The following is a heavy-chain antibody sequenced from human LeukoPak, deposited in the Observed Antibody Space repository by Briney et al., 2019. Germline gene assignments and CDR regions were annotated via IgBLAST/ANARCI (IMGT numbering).Heavy chain of an antibody. D-gene: IGHD2-15*01. CDR1: GYTFTGYY. CDR3: AREGGPARNWFDP. V-gene: IGHV1-2*02. CDR2: INPNTGGT. J-gene: IGHJ5*02. Sequence: ASVKVSCKASGYTFTGYYMHWVRQAPGQGLEWLGWINPNTGGTNYAQKFQGRVTMTRDTSISTVYMELSRLRSGDTAVYYCAREGGPARNWFDPWGQGTLVTVSS.